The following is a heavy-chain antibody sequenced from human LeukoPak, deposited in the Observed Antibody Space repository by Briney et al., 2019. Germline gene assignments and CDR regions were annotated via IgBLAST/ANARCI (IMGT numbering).Heavy chain of an antibody. D-gene: IGHD3-16*01. CDR2: VYSTVAA. J-gene: IGHJ4*02. CDR3: GGGSSAWIDY. V-gene: IGHV4-4*07. CDR1: GGPMNDYY. Sequence: SEILSLTCTVSGGPMNDYYWSWIRHSAGKGLEWIGRVYSTVAAKYNPSLESRVTMSVDTSKNQVSLRLNSVTAADTAVYYCGGGSSAWIDYWGQGTLVTVSS.